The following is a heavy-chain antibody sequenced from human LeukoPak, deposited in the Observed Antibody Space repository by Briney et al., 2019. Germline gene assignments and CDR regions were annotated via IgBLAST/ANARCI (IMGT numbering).Heavy chain of an antibody. V-gene: IGHV4-61*02. CDR1: GGSISSGSYY. J-gene: IGHJ4*02. CDR3: ARARGGSSWYPDY. D-gene: IGHD6-13*01. Sequence: PSETLSLTCTVSGGSISSGSYYWSWIRQPAGKGLEWIGRIYTSGSTNYNPSLKSRVTISVDTSKNQFSLKLTSVPAADTAVYYCARARGGSSWYPDYWGQGTLVTVSS. CDR2: IYTSGST.